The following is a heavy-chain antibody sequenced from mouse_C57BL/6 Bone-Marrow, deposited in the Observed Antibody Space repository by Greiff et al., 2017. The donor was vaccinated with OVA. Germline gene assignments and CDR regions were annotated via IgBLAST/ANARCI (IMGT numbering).Heavy chain of an antibody. CDR1: GYTFTSHW. V-gene: IGHV1-56*01. J-gene: IGHJ4*01. D-gene: IGHD1-1*01. CDR2: IFPGSGST. CDR3: ARAFTTVDYYAMDY. Sequence: QVQLQQSGPELVRPGASVKISCKAPGYTFTSHWMQWVRQRPGQGLEWIGEIFPGSGSTYYNEKFKGKATLTVDTSSSTAYMQLSSLTSEDSAVYFCARAFTTVDYYAMDYWGQGTSVTVSS.